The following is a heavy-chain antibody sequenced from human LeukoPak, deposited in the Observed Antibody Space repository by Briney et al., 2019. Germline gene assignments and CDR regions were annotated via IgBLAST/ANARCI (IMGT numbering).Heavy chain of an antibody. D-gene: IGHD4-17*01. CDR3: ARDGGHIYGDPFDY. V-gene: IGHV4-59*01. CDR1: GGSISSYY. Sequence: SETLSLTCTVSGGSISSYYWSWIRQPPGKGLEWIGYIYYSGSTNYNPSLKSRVTISVDTSKNQFSLKLSSVTAADTAVYYCARDGGHIYGDPFDYWGQGTLVTVSS. CDR2: IYYSGST. J-gene: IGHJ4*02.